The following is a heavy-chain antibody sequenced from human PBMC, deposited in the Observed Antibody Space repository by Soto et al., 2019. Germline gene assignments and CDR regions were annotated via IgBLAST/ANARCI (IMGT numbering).Heavy chain of an antibody. CDR3: AKDKGPYYDFWSGQRWFDP. J-gene: IGHJ5*02. Sequence: GGSLRLSCAASGFTFSTHGMHWVRQAPGKGPEWVAVISHDGSKKYYVESVEGRFSISRDNSKSIVHLQMNNVRTEDTAVYYCAKDKGPYYDFWSGQRWFDPWGQGTLVNVS. CDR2: ISHDGSKK. D-gene: IGHD3-3*01. V-gene: IGHV3-30*18. CDR1: GFTFSTHG.